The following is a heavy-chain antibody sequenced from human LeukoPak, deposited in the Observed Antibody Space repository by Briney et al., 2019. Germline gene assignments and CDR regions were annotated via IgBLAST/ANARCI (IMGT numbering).Heavy chain of an antibody. V-gene: IGHV4-39*01. D-gene: IGHD2-2*01. Sequence: ASGTLSLTCAVSGGSISSSSYYWGWIRQPPGKGLEWIGSIYYSGSTYYNPSLKSRVTISVDTSKNQFSLKLSSVTAADTAVYYCASWLVVPAADAWAFDIWGQGTMVTVSS. CDR2: IYYSGST. CDR3: ASWLVVPAADAWAFDI. CDR1: GGSISSSSYY. J-gene: IGHJ3*02.